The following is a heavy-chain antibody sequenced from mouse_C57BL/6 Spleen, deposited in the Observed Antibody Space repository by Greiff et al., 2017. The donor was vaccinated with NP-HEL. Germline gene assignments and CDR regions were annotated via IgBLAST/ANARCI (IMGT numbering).Heavy chain of an antibody. J-gene: IGHJ4*01. CDR1: GFTFSSYA. D-gene: IGHD1-1*01. V-gene: IGHV5-4*01. CDR3: ARTDYGSSYAMDY. CDR2: ISDGGSYT. Sequence: EVQGVESGGGLVKPGGSLKLSCAASGFTFSSYAMSWVRQTPEKRLEWVATISDGGSYTYYPDNVKGRFTISRDNAKNNLYLQMSHLKSEDTAMYYCARTDYGSSYAMDYWGQGTSVTVSS.